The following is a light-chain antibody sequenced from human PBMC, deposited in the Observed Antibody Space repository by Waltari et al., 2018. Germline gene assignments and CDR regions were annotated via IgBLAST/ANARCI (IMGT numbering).Light chain of an antibody. CDR2: GAS. CDR3: QESYGLPYT. V-gene: IGKV1-39*01. CDR1: YSIDNF. J-gene: IGKJ2*01. Sequence: IQXTXXXXSLSASVXXXXTITCRSSYSIDNFLNWYQQKPGKAPKVLIYGASTLQSGVPSRFSGSGSGTDFTLTISSLQPEDFATYYCQESYGLPYTFGQGTKLEIK.